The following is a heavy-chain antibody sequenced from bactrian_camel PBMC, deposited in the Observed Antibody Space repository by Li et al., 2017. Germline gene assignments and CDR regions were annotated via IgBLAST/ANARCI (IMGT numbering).Heavy chain of an antibody. CDR3: VAATRPVGGNCPIFVSYNA. Sequence: HVQLVESGGGSVQAGGSLTLTCAAAEYSVTDNTMAWFRQAPGKEREGVAAIGTIGTTTYADSVKGRFTISRDNAKRTVYLRMNNLKPEDSAMYYCVAATRPVGGNCPIFVSYNAWGQGTQVTVS. D-gene: IGHD3*01. CDR1: EYSVTDNT. V-gene: IGHV3S53*01. CDR2: IGTIGTT. J-gene: IGHJ4*01.